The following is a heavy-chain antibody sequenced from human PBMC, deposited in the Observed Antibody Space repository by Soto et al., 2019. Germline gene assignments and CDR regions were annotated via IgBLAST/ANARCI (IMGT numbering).Heavy chain of an antibody. J-gene: IGHJ6*02. V-gene: IGHV1-69*12. D-gene: IGHD6-13*01. CDR3: ARDRAAPAPPISYGMDV. Sequence: QVQLVQSGAEVKKPGSSVKVSCKASGGTFNSYAISWVRQAPGQGLEWMGGIIPMFGTPHYAQKVQDRVTITADESTNTAYMELNSLRSEDTAMYYCARDRAAPAPPISYGMDVWGQGTTVTVSS. CDR2: IIPMFGTP. CDR1: GGTFNSYA.